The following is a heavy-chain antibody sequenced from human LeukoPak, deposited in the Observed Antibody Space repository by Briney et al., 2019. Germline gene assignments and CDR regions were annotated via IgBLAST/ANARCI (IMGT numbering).Heavy chain of an antibody. CDR1: RFTFSSYA. CDR3: AKRRGLELTYYYHMDV. Sequence: GGSLRLSCAASRFTFSSYAMSWVRQAPGKGLEWVSVISATDGSTYYADSVKGRFTISRDNSKNTLYLQMNSLRADDTAVYYCAKRRGLELTYYYHMDVWAKGTTVTVSS. CDR2: ISATDGST. D-gene: IGHD1-7*01. V-gene: IGHV3-23*01. J-gene: IGHJ6*03.